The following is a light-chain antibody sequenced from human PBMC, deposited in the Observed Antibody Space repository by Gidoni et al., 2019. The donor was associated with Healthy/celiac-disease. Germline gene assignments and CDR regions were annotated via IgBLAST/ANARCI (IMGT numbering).Light chain of an antibody. Sequence: EIVFSHSLAPLSLSPGERATLSCTASQRVSSYLAWYQQKPCQAPRLLIYDASNRATGIPARFSGSGSGTDFTLTIISLEPEDFAVYYCQQRSNWPPYMYTFGQGTKLEIK. CDR3: QQRSNWPPYMYT. J-gene: IGKJ2*01. V-gene: IGKV3-11*01. CDR2: DAS. CDR1: QRVSSY.